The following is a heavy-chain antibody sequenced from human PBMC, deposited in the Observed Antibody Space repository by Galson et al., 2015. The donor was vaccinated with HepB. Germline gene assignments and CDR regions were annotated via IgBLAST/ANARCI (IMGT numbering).Heavy chain of an antibody. D-gene: IGHD2-2*01. CDR1: GVTVSSNH. Sequence: SLRLSCAASGVTVSSNHMSWVRQAPGEGLEWVSLIYSGGSSYYADSAKGLFIISRDNSENTLYLLMNSLRAEDTAVYYCVRDLGSTASYYSDMDVWGQGTTVTVSS. J-gene: IGHJ6*02. V-gene: IGHV3-53*01. CDR2: IYSGGSS. CDR3: VRDLGSTASYYSDMDV.